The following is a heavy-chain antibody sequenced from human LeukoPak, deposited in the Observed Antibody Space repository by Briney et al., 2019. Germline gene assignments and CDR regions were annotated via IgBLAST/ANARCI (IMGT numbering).Heavy chain of an antibody. CDR3: ARSTADYYYYYGMDV. J-gene: IGHJ6*02. CDR2: IYPGDSDT. Sequence: GESLKISCKGSGYSFTSYWIGWVRQMPGKGLEWMGIIYPGDSDTRYRPSFQGQVTISADKSISTAYLQWSSLKASDTAMYYCARSTADYYYYYGMDVWGQGTTVTVSS. V-gene: IGHV5-51*01. CDR1: GYSFTSYW. D-gene: IGHD5-18*01.